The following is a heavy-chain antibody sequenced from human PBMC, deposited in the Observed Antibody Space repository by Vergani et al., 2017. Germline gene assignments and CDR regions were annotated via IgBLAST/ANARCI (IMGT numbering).Heavy chain of an antibody. V-gene: IGHV4-34*01. CDR1: GGSFSGYY. CDR2: INHSGST. CDR3: ASSIAVHTFDY. D-gene: IGHD6-19*01. Sequence: QVQLQQWGAGLLKPSETLSLTCAVYGGSFSGYYWSWIRQPPGKGLEWIGEINHSGSTNYNPSLKSRVTISVDTSKNQFSLKLSSVTAADTAVYYCASSIAVHTFDYWGQGTLVTVSS. J-gene: IGHJ4*02.